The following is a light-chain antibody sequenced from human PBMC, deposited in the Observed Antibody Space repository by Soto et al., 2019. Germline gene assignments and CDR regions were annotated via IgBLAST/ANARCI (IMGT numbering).Light chain of an antibody. CDR2: RNN. Sequence: QSVLTQPPSASGTPGQRVTISCSGGTSNIGYNYVYWYQQLPGTAPKLLIYRNNQRPSGVPDRFSGSKSGTSASLAISGLRSEDEADYYCAAWDDSLSGPVFGGGTKVTVL. J-gene: IGLJ2*01. CDR1: TSNIGYNY. CDR3: AAWDDSLSGPV. V-gene: IGLV1-47*01.